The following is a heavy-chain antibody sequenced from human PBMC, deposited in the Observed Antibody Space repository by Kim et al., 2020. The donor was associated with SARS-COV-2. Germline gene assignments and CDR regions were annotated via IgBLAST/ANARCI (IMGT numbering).Heavy chain of an antibody. CDR1: GYTFTSYG. J-gene: IGHJ5*02. CDR2: ISAYNGNT. V-gene: IGHV1-18*01. D-gene: IGHD3-3*01. Sequence: ASVKVSCKASGYTFTSYGISWVRQAPGQGLEWMGWISAYNGNTNYAQKLQGRVTTTTDTSTSTAYMELRSLRSDDTAVYYCARVSITIFGVVNWFDPWGQGTLVTVSS. CDR3: ARVSITIFGVVNWFDP.